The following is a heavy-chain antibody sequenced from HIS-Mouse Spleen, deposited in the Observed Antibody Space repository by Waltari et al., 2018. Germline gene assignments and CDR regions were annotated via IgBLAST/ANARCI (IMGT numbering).Heavy chain of an antibody. D-gene: IGHD6-13*01. Sequence: QLQLQESGPGLVKPSETLSLTCTVSGGSISSSSYYWGWIRQPPGKGLEWIGSIYYSGSPSYNPYLKSRVTISVDTSKNQFSLKLSSVTAADTAVYYCAREIPYSSSWYDWYFDLWGRGTLVTVSS. CDR3: AREIPYSSSWYDWYFDL. CDR2: IYYSGSP. V-gene: IGHV4-39*07. J-gene: IGHJ2*01. CDR1: GGSISSSSYY.